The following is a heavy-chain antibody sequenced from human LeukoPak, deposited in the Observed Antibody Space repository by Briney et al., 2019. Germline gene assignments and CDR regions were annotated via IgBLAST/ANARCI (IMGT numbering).Heavy chain of an antibody. CDR1: VYTFTVYY. CDR2: INPSSGGT. CDR3: ARIRETGTEFDL. V-gene: IGHV1-2*02. Sequence: ASVTVSCKASVYTFTVYYMHGVRQAPGQGVEWMGWINPSSGGTNYAQKFQARVTMTRDTSINTAYMELSRLTSDDTAVYFCARIRETGTEFDLWGQGTLVTVSS. D-gene: IGHD1-1*01. J-gene: IGHJ5*02.